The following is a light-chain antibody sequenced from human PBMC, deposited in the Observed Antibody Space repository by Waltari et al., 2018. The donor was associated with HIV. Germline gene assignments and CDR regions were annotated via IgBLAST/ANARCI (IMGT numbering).Light chain of an antibody. Sequence: QSVLTQPPSVPGVPGPRVTISCTGSSSHLAARYFVHSYQQLPGTAPTLLIYSDINRPSGVPDRFSGTKSGNSASLAITGLQAEDEADYYCQSYDRSLSASVFGGGTKLTVL. CDR3: QSYDRSLSASV. CDR2: SDI. J-gene: IGLJ3*02. CDR1: SSHLAARYF. V-gene: IGLV1-40*01.